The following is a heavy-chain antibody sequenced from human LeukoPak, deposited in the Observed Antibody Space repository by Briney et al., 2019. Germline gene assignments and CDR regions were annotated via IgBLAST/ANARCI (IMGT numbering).Heavy chain of an antibody. J-gene: IGHJ4*02. D-gene: IGHD7-27*01. CDR1: GYTFTDYD. V-gene: IGHV1-8*02. CDR3: ARGYWGRDY. CDR2: MNPNNENT. Sequence: ASVKVSCKAPGYTFTDYDINWVRQATGQGLEWMGWMNPNNENTGYAQKFQGRVTMTRNTSISTAYMELNSLTFEDTAVYYCARGYWGRDYWGQGTLVTVSS.